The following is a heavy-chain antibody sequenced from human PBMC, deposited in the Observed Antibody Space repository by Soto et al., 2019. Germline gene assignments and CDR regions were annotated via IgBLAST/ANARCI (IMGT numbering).Heavy chain of an antibody. D-gene: IGHD5-12*01. CDR1: GGSISSHY. V-gene: IGHV4-59*11. Sequence: PSETLSLTCTVSGGSISSHYWSWIRQPPGKGLEWIGYIYYSGSTNYNPSLKSRVTISVDTSKNQFSLKLSSVTAADTAVYYCARGDVDIVATEYYFDYWGQGTLVTVSS. J-gene: IGHJ4*02. CDR3: ARGDVDIVATEYYFDY. CDR2: IYYSGST.